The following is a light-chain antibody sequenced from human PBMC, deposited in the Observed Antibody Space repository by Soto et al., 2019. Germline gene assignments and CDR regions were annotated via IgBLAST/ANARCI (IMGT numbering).Light chain of an antibody. J-gene: IGLJ2*01. CDR1: TSNIEKFY. V-gene: IGLV1-47*01. Sequence: QSVLTQPPSASATPGQRVTISCSGSTSNIEKFYVYWYQQLPGTAPKLLVYMDNQRPSGVPDRFSGSKSGTSASLAISELRSDDEADYDCAAWNDSIRGVVFGGGTQITV. CDR3: AAWNDSIRGVV. CDR2: MDN.